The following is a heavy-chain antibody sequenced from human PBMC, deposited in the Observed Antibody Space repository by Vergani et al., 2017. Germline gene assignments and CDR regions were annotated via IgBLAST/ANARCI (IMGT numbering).Heavy chain of an antibody. CDR2: ISWNSGSI. CDR1: GFTFDDYA. D-gene: IGHD2-8*01. Sequence: EVQLVESGGGLVQPGRSLRLSCAASGFTFDDYAMHWVRQAPGKGLEWVSGISWNSGSIGYADSVKGRFTISRDNAKNSLYLQMNSLRAEDTALYYCAKDAGAVVHTSKAPFDYWGQGTLVTVSS. J-gene: IGHJ4*02. CDR3: AKDAGAVVHTSKAPFDY. V-gene: IGHV3-9*01.